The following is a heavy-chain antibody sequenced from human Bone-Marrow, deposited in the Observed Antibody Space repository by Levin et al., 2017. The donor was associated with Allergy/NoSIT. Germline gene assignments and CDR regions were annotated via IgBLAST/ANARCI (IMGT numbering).Heavy chain of an antibody. V-gene: IGHV3-15*01. CDR3: TTRAH. Sequence: GGSLRLSCVASGFTFGNAWMNWVRQAPGQGLPWFGRIKVHTYGGTPDYAAPVKGRFTISRDDSKKTLYLQMNSLKTEDTAIYYCTTRAHWGQGTLVTV. CDR2: IKVHTYGGTP. J-gene: IGHJ4*02. CDR1: GFTFGNAW.